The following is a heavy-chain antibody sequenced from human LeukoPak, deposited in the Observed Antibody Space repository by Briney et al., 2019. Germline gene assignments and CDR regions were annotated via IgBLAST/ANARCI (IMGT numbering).Heavy chain of an antibody. CDR2: IKQDGSDK. Sequence: PGGSLRLSCEASGFSFSSNWMSWVRQAPGKGLEWVAFIKQDGSDKYYVESVKGRFTISRDNAKNSLFLQMNSQRADDTAVYYCARGNGVGVWGRGTTVTVSS. CDR1: GFSFSSNW. V-gene: IGHV3-7*01. J-gene: IGHJ6*02. CDR3: ARGNGVGV.